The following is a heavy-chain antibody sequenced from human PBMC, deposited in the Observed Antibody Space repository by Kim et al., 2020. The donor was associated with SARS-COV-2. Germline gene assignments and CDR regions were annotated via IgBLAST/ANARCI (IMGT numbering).Heavy chain of an antibody. CDR2: IYYTGSA. D-gene: IGHD3-3*01. J-gene: IGHJ4*02. CDR3: AKYYGGVDS. V-gene: IGHV4-59*13. Sequence: SETLSLTCTVSGASIRSDYWSWIRQPRGKGLEWIGYIYYTGSANYNPSLKSRVTMSVDMSKNQFSLKLSSVTAADTAVYYCAKYYGGVDSWGQGTLVTVSS. CDR1: GASIRSDY.